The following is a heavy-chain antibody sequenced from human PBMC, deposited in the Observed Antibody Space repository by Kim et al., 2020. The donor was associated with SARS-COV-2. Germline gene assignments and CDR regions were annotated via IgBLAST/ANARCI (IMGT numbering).Heavy chain of an antibody. J-gene: IGHJ4*02. CDR1: GGSISSGGYY. Sequence: SETLSLTCTVSGGSISSGGYYWSWIRQHQGKGLEWIGYIYYSGSTYYNPSLKSRVTISVDTSKNQFSLKLSSVTAADTAVYYCARDAGGYSGYDSGTYFDYWGQGTLVTVSS. V-gene: IGHV4-31*03. D-gene: IGHD5-12*01. CDR2: IYYSGST. CDR3: ARDAGGYSGYDSGTYFDY.